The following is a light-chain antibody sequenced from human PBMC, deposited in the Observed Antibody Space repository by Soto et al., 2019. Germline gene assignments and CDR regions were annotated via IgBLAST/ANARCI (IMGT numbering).Light chain of an antibody. Sequence: ETVLTQSPATLSLSPGERATLSCRASQSISNSLAWYQHKPGQAPRLLIYDASNRATGIPARFSGSGSGTDFTLTNISLEPEDFAVYYCQQRSNWPLFGGGTKVEIE. J-gene: IGKJ4*01. CDR2: DAS. CDR1: QSISNS. CDR3: QQRSNWPL. V-gene: IGKV3-11*01.